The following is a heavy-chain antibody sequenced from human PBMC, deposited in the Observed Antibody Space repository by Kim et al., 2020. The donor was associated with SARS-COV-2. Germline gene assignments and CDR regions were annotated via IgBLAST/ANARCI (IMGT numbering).Heavy chain of an antibody. J-gene: IGHJ4*02. CDR3: AKDRTVTSYYFDY. Sequence: YYAGCGKGRFTISRDNSKNEMYRQMNSLRAEDTAVYYWAKDRTVTSYYFDYWGQGTLVTVSS. V-gene: IGHV3-23*03. D-gene: IGHD4-17*01.